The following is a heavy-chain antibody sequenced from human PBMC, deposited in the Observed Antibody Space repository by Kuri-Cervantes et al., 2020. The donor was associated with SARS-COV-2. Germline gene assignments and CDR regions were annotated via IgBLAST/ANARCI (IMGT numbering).Heavy chain of an antibody. D-gene: IGHD3-22*01. CDR3: ATHDSRGYYYDY. CDR1: GYTFTSYG. Sequence: ASVKVSCKASGYTFTSYGISWVRQAPGQGLEWMGWISGYNGDTEYAQILQGRVTMTTDTSTSTAYMELRSFTSDDTAVYYCATHDSRGYYYDYWGQGTLVTVSS. CDR2: ISGYNGDT. J-gene: IGHJ4*02. V-gene: IGHV1-18*01.